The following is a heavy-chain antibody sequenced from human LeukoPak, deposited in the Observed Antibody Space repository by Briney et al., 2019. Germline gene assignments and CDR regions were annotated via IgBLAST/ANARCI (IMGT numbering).Heavy chain of an antibody. CDR2: NNPNSGGT. CDR1: GYTFTGYY. V-gene: IGHV1-2*02. D-gene: IGHD6-19*01. Sequence: GSVKVSCKASGYTFTGYYMHWVRQAPGQGLEWMGWNNPNSGGTNYAQKFQGRVTMTRDTSISTAYMELSRLRSDDTAVYYCAVTLGYSSGWYPFYMDVWGKGTTVTVSS. J-gene: IGHJ6*03. CDR3: AVTLGYSSGWYPFYMDV.